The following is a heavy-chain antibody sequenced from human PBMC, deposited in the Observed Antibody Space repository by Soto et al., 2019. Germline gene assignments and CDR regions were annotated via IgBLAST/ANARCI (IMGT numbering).Heavy chain of an antibody. D-gene: IGHD3-22*01. V-gene: IGHV1-69*01. CDR3: ARGPDSSGYFDYYYYGMDV. CDR1: GGTFSSYA. Sequence: VQLVQSGAEVKKPGSSVKVSCKASGGTFSSYAISWVRQAPGQGLEWMGGIIPILGTANYAQKFQGRVTITADESTSTAYTELSSLRSEDTAVYYCARGPDSSGYFDYYYYGMDVWGQGTTVTVSS. J-gene: IGHJ6*02. CDR2: IIPILGTA.